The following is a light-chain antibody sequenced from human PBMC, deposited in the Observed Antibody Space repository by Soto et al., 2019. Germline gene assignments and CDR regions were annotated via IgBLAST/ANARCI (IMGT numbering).Light chain of an antibody. CDR3: SSYAGSSNV. Sequence: QSVLTQPRSVSGSPGQSVTISCTGTSSDVGGYNYVSWYQQHPGKAPKLMIYDVSKRPSGVPDRFSGSKSGNTASLTISGLQAEGEADYYCSSYAGSSNVFGTGTKVTVL. CDR2: DVS. CDR1: SSDVGGYNY. J-gene: IGLJ1*01. V-gene: IGLV2-11*01.